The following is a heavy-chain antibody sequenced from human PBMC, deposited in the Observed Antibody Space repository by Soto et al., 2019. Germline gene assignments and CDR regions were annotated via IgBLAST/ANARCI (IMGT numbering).Heavy chain of an antibody. CDR1: GITFSDYA. V-gene: IGHV3-23*01. D-gene: IGHD5-12*01. Sequence: PGGSLRLSCAASGITFSDYAMSWIRQAPGQGLEWVSAISGSGGTTYYADSVKGRFTISRDNSKNTLYLQMNSLRADDTAVYYCAKDTGYSGFDNFELWGQGTLVTVSS. CDR3: AKDTGYSGFDNFEL. J-gene: IGHJ4*02. CDR2: ISGSGGTT.